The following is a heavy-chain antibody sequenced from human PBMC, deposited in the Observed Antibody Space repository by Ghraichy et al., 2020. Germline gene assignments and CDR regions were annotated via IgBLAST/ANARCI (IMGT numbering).Heavy chain of an antibody. CDR3: AKDQGYYDFWNGWRKTDAFDI. V-gene: IGHV3-23*01. Sequence: GGSLRLSCAASGFSFSSYVISWVRQAPGEGLEWVSAISGSDSTYYADSVKGRFTISRDNSKNTLYLQMNSLRAEDTAVYYCAKDQGYYDFWNGWRKTDAFDIWGQGTMVTVSS. CDR2: ISGSDST. CDR1: GFSFSSYV. J-gene: IGHJ3*02. D-gene: IGHD3-3*01.